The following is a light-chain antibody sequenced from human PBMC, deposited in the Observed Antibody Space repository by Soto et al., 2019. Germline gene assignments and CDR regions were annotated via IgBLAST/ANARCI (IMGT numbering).Light chain of an antibody. V-gene: IGKV1-5*03. CDR3: QKYKNYPIT. CDR1: QSINNY. Sequence: DIQMTQSPSTLSASVGDRVTITCRASQSINNYLAWYQQKPGKAPKLLIYKASTLESGVPSRFSGSGSGTELTLTISGLQPDDFASYYCQKYKNYPITFGDRTHVEIK. CDR2: KAS. J-gene: IGKJ5*01.